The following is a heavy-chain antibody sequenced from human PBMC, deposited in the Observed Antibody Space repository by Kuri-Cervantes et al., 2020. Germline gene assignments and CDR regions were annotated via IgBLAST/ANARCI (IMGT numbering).Heavy chain of an antibody. CDR2: ISGSGGST. Sequence: GGSLRLSCAASGFTFSSYAMGWVRQAPGKGLEWVSAISGSGGSTYYADSVKGRFTISRDNSKNTLYLQMNSLRAEDTAVYYCAKVLEQQLVLDYWGQGTLVTVSS. CDR1: GFTFSSYA. D-gene: IGHD6-13*01. J-gene: IGHJ4*02. CDR3: AKVLEQQLVLDY. V-gene: IGHV3-23*01.